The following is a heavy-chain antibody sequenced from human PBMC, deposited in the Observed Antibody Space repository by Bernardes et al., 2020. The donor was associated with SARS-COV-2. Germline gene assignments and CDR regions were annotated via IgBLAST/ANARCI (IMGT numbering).Heavy chain of an antibody. CDR1: GFTFIDYG. Sequence: GSLRLSCAASGFTFIDYGMHWVRQAPGNGPEWVAIIWSDGSNSVYADSVQGRFIISRDNSKNTVSLQMNSLRAEDTAVYYCARDRGWYLDLWGRGSLITVSS. CDR2: IWSDGSNS. J-gene: IGHJ2*01. V-gene: IGHV3-33*01. D-gene: IGHD2-15*01. CDR3: ARDRGWYLDL.